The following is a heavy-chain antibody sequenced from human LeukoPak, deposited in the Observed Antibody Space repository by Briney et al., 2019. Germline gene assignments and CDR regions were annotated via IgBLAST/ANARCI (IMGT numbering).Heavy chain of an antibody. D-gene: IGHD1-26*01. CDR1: GYSFTTYW. V-gene: IGHV5-10-1*01. J-gene: IGHJ4*02. Sequence: KNGESLKISCKGSGYSFTTYWISWVRQMPRNGLEWMGRIDPSDSYTDYSPSFQGHVSISVDKSISTAYLQWSSLKASDTAMYYCARRGRYSGSYYSLGYWGREPWSPSPQ. CDR2: IDPSDSYT. CDR3: ARRGRYSGSYYSLGY.